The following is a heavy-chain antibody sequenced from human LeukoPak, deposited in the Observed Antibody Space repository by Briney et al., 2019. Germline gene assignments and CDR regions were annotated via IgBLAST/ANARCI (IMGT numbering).Heavy chain of an antibody. J-gene: IGHJ3*02. CDR3: AKTGIVGASQGAFDI. V-gene: IGHV3-30*18. CDR1: GFTFSSYG. D-gene: IGHD1-26*01. Sequence: GGSLRLSCAASGFTFSSYGMHWVRQAPGKGLEWVTVISYDGSNKYYADSVKGRFTISRDNSKNTLYLQMNSLRAEDTAVYYCAKTGIVGASQGAFDIWGQGTMVTVSS. CDR2: ISYDGSNK.